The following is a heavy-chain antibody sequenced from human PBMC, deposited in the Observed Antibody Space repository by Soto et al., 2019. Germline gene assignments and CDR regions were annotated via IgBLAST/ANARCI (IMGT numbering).Heavy chain of an antibody. V-gene: IGHV3-23*01. CDR2: ISVSGGST. D-gene: IGHD6-13*01. Sequence: PXRSLRLTFAASGFTFSSYAMGWVRQAPGKGLDWVSAISVSGGSTYYADSVKGRFTIARDNSKNTLYLQMKSLRAEDTAVYYCAKGVAIAAAGHFDDWGQGTLVTVSS. J-gene: IGHJ4*02. CDR1: GFTFSSYA. CDR3: AKGVAIAAAGHFDD.